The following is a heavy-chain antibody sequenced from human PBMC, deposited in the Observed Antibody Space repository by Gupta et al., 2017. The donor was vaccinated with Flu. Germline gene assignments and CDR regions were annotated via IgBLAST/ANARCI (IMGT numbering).Heavy chain of an antibody. CDR1: RYSISAGHFY. D-gene: IGHD1-20*01. Sequence: QVQLPESGPGLVKASQTLSLTCTVSRYSISAGHFYWNGIRQAPGKGMEWSGYINYNGTTHCSRYIKSRSRRAVETSKNRFSLEVNAVTAADTAVDECARGHSVRRIRRLDTWGQGTRVTVSS. V-gene: IGHV4-30-4*01. J-gene: IGHJ5*02. CDR3: ARGHSVRRIRRLDT. CDR2: INYNGTT.